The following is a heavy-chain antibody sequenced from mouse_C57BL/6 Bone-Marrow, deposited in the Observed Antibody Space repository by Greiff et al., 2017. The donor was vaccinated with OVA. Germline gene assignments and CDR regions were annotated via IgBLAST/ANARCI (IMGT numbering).Heavy chain of an antibody. CDR2: IYPGSGST. V-gene: IGHV1-55*01. J-gene: IGHJ1*03. Sequence: QVQLKQPGAELVKPGASVKMSCKASGYTFTSYWITWVKQRPGQGLEWIGDIYPGSGSTNYNGKFKSKATLTVDKSSSTAYMQLSSLTSEDSAVYYCVSHYYGTPYWYFDVWGTGTTVTVSS. CDR1: GYTFTSYW. D-gene: IGHD1-1*01. CDR3: VSHYYGTPYWYFDV.